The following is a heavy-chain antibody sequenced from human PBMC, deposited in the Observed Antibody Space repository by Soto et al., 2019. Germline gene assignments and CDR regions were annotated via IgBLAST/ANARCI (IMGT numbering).Heavy chain of an antibody. CDR1: IFTFSDDY. CDR2: ISSSGTGI. D-gene: IGHD1-1*01. J-gene: IGHJ4*02. V-gene: IGHV3-11*04. Sequence: GGALRLSCAASIFTFSDDYMIWIRQAPGKGLEWVSYISSSGTGIYYGDSVKGRFTISRDNARNTLYLQMNSLRDEDTAVYYCARDNNWSYDYWGQGILVTVSS. CDR3: ARDNNWSYDY.